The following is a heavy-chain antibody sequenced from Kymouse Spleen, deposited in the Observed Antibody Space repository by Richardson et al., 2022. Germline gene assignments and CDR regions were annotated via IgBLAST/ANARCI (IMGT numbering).Heavy chain of an antibody. J-gene: IGHJ3*02. D-gene: IGHD7-27*02. CDR2: INHSGST. CDR3: ARGLTGDLDAFDI. Sequence: QVQLQQWGAGLLKPSETLSLTCAVYGGSFSGYYWSWIRQPPGKGLEWIGEINHSGSTNYNPSLKSRVTISVDTSKNQFSLKLSSVTAADTAVYYCARGLTGDLDAFDIWGQGTMVTVSS. V-gene: IGHV4-34*01. CDR1: GGSFSGYY.